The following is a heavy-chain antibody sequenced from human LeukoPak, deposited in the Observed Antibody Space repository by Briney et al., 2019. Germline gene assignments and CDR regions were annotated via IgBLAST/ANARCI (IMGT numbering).Heavy chain of an antibody. CDR3: AVDSSGYLGAFDI. J-gene: IGHJ3*02. D-gene: IGHD3-22*01. CDR2: IYYSGST. Sequence: PSETLSLTCTVSGGCISSGGYYWSWIRQHPGKGLEWIGYIYYSGSTYYNPSLKSRVTISVDTSKNQFSLKLSSVTAADTAVYYCAVDSSGYLGAFDIWGQGTMVTVSS. CDR1: GGCISSGGYY. V-gene: IGHV4-31*03.